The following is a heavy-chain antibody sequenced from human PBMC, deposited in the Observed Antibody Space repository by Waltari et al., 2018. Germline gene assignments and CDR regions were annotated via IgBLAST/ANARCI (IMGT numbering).Heavy chain of an antibody. J-gene: IGHJ4*02. CDR1: GFTFSSYA. D-gene: IGHD4-17*01. CDR3: ATAPGPVTTRFDY. CDR2: ISGGGGGT. Sequence: EVQLVESGGGLVQPGGSLRLSCAASGFTFSSYAMSWVRQAPGRGLEWVSAISGGGGGTYYADSVKGRFTIFRDTSKNTLYLQMTSLRADDTAVYYCATAPGPVTTRFDYWGQGTLVTVSS. V-gene: IGHV3-23*04.